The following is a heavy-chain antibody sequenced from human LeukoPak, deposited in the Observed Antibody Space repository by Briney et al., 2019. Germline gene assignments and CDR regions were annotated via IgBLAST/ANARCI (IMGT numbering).Heavy chain of an antibody. V-gene: IGHV3-30-3*01. D-gene: IGHD3-3*01. CDR3: ARSYYDFWSGYPH. Sequence: GGSLRLSCAASGFTFSSYAMHWFRQAPGKGLEWVAVISYDGSNKYYADSVKGRFTISRDNSKNTLYLQMNSLRAEDTAVYYCARSYYDFWSGYPHWGQGTLVTVSS. J-gene: IGHJ4*02. CDR1: GFTFSSYA. CDR2: ISYDGSNK.